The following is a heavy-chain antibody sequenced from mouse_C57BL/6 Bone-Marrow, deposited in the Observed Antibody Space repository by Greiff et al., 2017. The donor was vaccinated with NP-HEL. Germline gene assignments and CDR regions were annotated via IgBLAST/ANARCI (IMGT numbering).Heavy chain of an antibody. Sequence: EVQLQESGPELVKPGASVKIPCKASGYTFTDYNMDWVKQSHGKSLEWIGDINPNNGGTIYNQKFKGKATLTVDKSSSTAYMELRSLTSEDTAVYYCARSLCRQTYFDVWGTGTTVTVSS. D-gene: IGHD1-1*01. V-gene: IGHV1-18*01. CDR1: GYTFTDYN. J-gene: IGHJ1*03. CDR2: INPNNGGT. CDR3: ARSLCRQTYFDV.